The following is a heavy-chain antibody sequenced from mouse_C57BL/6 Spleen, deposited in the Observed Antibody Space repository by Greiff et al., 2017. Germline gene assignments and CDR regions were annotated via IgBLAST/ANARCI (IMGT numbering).Heavy chain of an antibody. J-gene: IGHJ3*01. CDR1: GFTFSSYG. D-gene: IGHD2-4*01. CDR2: ISSGGSYT. CDR3: ARLGDYDGTWFAY. V-gene: IGHV5-6*01. Sequence: EVQLVESGGDLVKPGGSLKLSCAASGFTFSSYGMSWVRQTPDKRLEWVATISSGGSYTYYPDRVKGRFTISRDNAKNTLYLQMISLKSEDTAMYYCARLGDYDGTWFAYWGQGTLVTVSA.